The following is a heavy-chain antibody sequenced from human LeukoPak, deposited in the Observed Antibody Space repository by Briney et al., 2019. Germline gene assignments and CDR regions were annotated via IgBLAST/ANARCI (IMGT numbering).Heavy chain of an antibody. CDR2: ISAYNGNT. CDR3: ATCEGAYSGSCSGDY. Sequence: ASVKVSCKASGYTFTSYGISWVRQAPGQGLEWMGWISAYNGNTNYAQKFQGRVTMTEDTSTDTAYMELSSLRSEDTAVYYCATCEGAYSGSCSGDYWGQGTLVTVSS. CDR1: GYTFTSYG. J-gene: IGHJ4*02. D-gene: IGHD1-26*01. V-gene: IGHV1-18*01.